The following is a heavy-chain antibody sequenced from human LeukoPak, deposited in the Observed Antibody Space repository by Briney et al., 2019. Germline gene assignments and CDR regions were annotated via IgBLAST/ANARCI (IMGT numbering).Heavy chain of an antibody. D-gene: IGHD2-2*01. CDR3: ARAPPSGYCSSTSCSP. Sequence: SVKVSCKASGGTLSSYTISWVRQAPGQGLEWMGRIIPILGIANYAQKLQGRVTITADKSTSTAYMELSSLRSEDTAVYYCARAPPSGYCSSTSCSPGGRGTLVPSS. V-gene: IGHV1-69*02. CDR1: GGTLSSYT. CDR2: IIPILGIA. J-gene: IGHJ5*02.